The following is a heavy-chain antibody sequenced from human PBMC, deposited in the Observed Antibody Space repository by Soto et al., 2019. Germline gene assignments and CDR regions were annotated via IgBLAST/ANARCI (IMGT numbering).Heavy chain of an antibody. CDR3: ARLGVWGSPAYYYGMDV. V-gene: IGHV3-21*01. CDR1: GFTFSSYS. D-gene: IGHD3-16*01. Sequence: EVQLVESGGGLVKPGGSLRLSCAASGFTFSSYSMNWVRQAPGKGLEWVSSISSSSSYIYYADSVKGRFTISRDNAKNSLDLQMNSLRAEDTAVYYCARLGVWGSPAYYYGMDVWGQGTTVTVSS. CDR2: ISSSSSYI. J-gene: IGHJ6*02.